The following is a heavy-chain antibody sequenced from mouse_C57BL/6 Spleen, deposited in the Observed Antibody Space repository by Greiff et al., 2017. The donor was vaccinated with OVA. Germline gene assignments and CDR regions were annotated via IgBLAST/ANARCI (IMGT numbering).Heavy chain of an antibody. CDR3: AKPGSSPYAMDY. D-gene: IGHD1-1*01. J-gene: IGHJ4*01. CDR2: IWRGGST. V-gene: IGHV2-5*01. CDR1: GFSLTSYG. Sequence: QVQLQQSGPGLVQPSQSLSITCTVSGFSLTSYGVHWVRQSPGKGLEWLGVIWRGGSTDYNAAFMSRLSITKDNSTSQVFFKMNSLQADDTAIYYCAKPGSSPYAMDYWGQGTSVTVSS.